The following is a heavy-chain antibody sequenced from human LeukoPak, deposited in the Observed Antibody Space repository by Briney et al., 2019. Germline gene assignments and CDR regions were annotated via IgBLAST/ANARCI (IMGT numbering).Heavy chain of an antibody. CDR1: GYSFSGYG. CDR2: ISTYSGNT. J-gene: IGHJ4*02. Sequence: GASVKVSCTASGYSFSGYGISWVRQAPGQGLEWIGWISTYSGNTNYAHNLQGRITVTTETSTNTAYMELRSLRSDDTAVYYCARVGAAPGHFDYWGQGTRLTVSS. CDR3: ARVGAAPGHFDY. D-gene: IGHD6-13*01. V-gene: IGHV1-18*01.